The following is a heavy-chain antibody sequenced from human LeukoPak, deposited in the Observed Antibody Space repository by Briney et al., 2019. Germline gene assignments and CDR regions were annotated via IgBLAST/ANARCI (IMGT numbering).Heavy chain of an antibody. CDR1: GFTFSSYA. J-gene: IGHJ3*02. CDR2: ISSNGGST. CDR3: ARAFDYDSSGYRLGDAFDI. D-gene: IGHD3-22*01. V-gene: IGHV3-64*01. Sequence: GGSLRLSCAASGFTFSSYAMHWVRQAPGKGLEYVSAISSNGGSTYYANSVKGRFTISRDNSKNTLYLQMGSLRAEDVAVYYCARAFDYDSSGYRLGDAFDIWGQGTMVTVSS.